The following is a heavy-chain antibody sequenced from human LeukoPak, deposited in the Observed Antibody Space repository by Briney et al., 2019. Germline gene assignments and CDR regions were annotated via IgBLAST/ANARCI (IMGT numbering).Heavy chain of an antibody. CDR2: IYTSGST. CDR1: GGSISSGSYY. J-gene: IGHJ6*03. Sequence: PSQTLSLTCTVSGGSISSGSYYWSWIRQPAGKGLEWIGRIYTSGSTNYNPSLKSRVTISVDTSKNQFSLKLSSVTAADTAVYYRARASASSGHYYYYMDVWGKGTTVTVSS. CDR3: ARASASSGHYYYYMDV. V-gene: IGHV4-61*02. D-gene: IGHD6-25*01.